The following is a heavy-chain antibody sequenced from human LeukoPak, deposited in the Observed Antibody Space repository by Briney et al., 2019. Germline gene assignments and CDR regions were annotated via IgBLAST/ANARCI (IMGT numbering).Heavy chain of an antibody. Sequence: ASVKVSCKASGYTFTSYYMHWVRQAPGQGLEWMGIINPSGGSTSYAQKFQGRVTMTRDMSTSTVYMELSSLRSEDTAVYYCARDEGYHSYDYVWGSYRPTDYWGQGTLVTVSS. V-gene: IGHV1-46*01. D-gene: IGHD3-16*02. CDR2: INPSGGST. J-gene: IGHJ4*02. CDR3: ARDEGYHSYDYVWGSYRPTDY. CDR1: GYTFTSYY.